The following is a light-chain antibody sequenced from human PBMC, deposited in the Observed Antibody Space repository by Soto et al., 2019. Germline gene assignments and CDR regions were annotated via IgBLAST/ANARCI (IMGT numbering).Light chain of an antibody. CDR3: QQANTFPPVT. V-gene: IGKV1D-12*01. J-gene: IGKJ3*01. CDR1: QGINSW. Sequence: DIQMTQSPSSVSASVGDRVTIACRASQGINSWLAWYQQRPGKPPNLLIYATSTLQSGVPSRFSGSGSGTDFTLTISSLQPEDFATYYCQQANTFPPVTFGPGTKVEIK. CDR2: ATS.